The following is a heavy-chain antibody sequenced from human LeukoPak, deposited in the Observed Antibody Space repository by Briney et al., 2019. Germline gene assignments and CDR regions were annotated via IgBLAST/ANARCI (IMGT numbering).Heavy chain of an antibody. J-gene: IGHJ4*02. Sequence: GRSLRLSCAASGFTFDDYAMHWVRQAPGKGLEWVSGISWNSGSIGYADSVKGRFTISRDNAKNSLCLQMNSLRAEDTALYYCAKDPYSSGWPKGDYWGQGTLVTVSS. V-gene: IGHV3-9*01. CDR2: ISWNSGSI. CDR1: GFTFDDYA. D-gene: IGHD6-19*01. CDR3: AKDPYSSGWPKGDY.